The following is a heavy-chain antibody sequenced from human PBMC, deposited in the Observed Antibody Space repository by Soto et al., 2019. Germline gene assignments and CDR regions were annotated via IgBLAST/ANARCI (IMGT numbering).Heavy chain of an antibody. CDR3: ARDTYYYDSNGSILDYYGLDV. J-gene: IGHJ6*02. D-gene: IGHD3-22*01. CDR2: IYYSGST. CDR1: GGSISSYY. Sequence: ETLSLTSTVSGGSISSYYWSWIRQPPGKGLEWIGYIYYSGSTTYNPSLKSRLTISVDTSKNKFSLKLSSVTAADTAVYYCARDTYYYDSNGSILDYYGLDVWGQGTRVTVAS. V-gene: IGHV4-59*01.